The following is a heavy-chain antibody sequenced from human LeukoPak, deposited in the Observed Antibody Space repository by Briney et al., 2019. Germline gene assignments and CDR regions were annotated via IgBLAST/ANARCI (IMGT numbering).Heavy chain of an antibody. D-gene: IGHD6-13*01. CDR3: ARDRSPEY. Sequence: PGGSLRLSCVVSGFTFSSYWMTWVRQAPGKGLGWVANIKQDGSEKNYVDSVKGRFTISRDNAKNSLYLQMNSLRAEDTAVYYCARDRSPEYWGQGTLVTVSS. CDR2: IKQDGSEK. CDR1: GFTFSSYW. J-gene: IGHJ4*02. V-gene: IGHV3-7*01.